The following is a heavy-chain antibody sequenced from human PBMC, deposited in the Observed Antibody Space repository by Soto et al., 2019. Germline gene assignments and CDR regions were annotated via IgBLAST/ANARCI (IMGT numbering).Heavy chain of an antibody. J-gene: IGHJ4*02. D-gene: IGHD6-13*01. Sequence: SQTLSLTCAISGDSVSSNSAAWNWIRQYPSRGLEWLRRTYYRSKWYNDYAVSVKSRITINPDTSKNQFSLQLNAVTPEDTAVYYCARDPRVHSRSWSNFDYWGQGTLVTVSS. CDR2: TYYRSKWYN. V-gene: IGHV6-1*01. CDR1: GDSVSSNSAA. CDR3: ARDPRVHSRSWSNFDY.